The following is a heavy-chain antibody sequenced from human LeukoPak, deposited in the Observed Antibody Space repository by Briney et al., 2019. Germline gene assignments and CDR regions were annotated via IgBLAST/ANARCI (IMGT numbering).Heavy chain of an antibody. J-gene: IGHJ4*02. CDR3: ARVEGWMWKPPAYYFDY. CDR2: INPNSGGT. D-gene: IGHD6-19*01. CDR1: GYTFTSYG. Sequence: ASVKVSCKASGYTFTSYGISWVRQAPGQGLEWMGWINPNSGGTNYAQKFQGRVTMTRDTSISTAYMELSRLRSDDTAVYYCARVEGWMWKPPAYYFDYWGQGTLVTVSS. V-gene: IGHV1-2*02.